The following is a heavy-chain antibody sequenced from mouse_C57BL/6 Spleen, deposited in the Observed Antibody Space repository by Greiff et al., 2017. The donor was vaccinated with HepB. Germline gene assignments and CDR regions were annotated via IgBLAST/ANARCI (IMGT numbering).Heavy chain of an antibody. J-gene: IGHJ3*01. D-gene: IGHD2-2*01. CDR1: GYTFTSYW. V-gene: IGHV1-59*01. CDR2: IDPSDSYT. CDR3: ARGGDGYDDGFAY. Sequence: VQLQQSGAELVRPGTSVKLSCKASGYTFTSYWMHWVKQRPGQGLEWIGVIDPSDSYTNYNQKFKGKATLTVDTSSSTAYMQLSSLTSEDSAVYYCARGGDGYDDGFAYWGQGTLVTVSA.